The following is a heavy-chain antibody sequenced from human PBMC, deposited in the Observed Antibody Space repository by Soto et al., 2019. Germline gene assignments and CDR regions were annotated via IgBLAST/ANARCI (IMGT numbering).Heavy chain of an antibody. V-gene: IGHV3-23*01. CDR2: ISGSDGST. J-gene: IGHJ4*02. CDR3: GKDRDIDAWYEDY. D-gene: IGHD5-12*01. Sequence: EVQLLESGGGLVQPGGSLRLSCVASGFSFSSYAMTWVRQAPGKGLEWVSVISGSDGSTYYADSVKCRFTISRDNPKNTLYLQMNSPRAEDMAVYYCGKDRDIDAWYEDYWGEGTLLTASA. CDR1: GFSFSSYA.